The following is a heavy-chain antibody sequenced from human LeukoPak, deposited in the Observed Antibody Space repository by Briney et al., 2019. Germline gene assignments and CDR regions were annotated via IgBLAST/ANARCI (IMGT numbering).Heavy chain of an antibody. J-gene: IGHJ4*02. V-gene: IGHV3-23*01. D-gene: IGHD6-13*01. Sequence: GGSLRLSCAASGFTFSSYAMSWVRQAPRKGLRWVSAISGSGGSTYYADSVKGRFTISRDNSKNTLYLQMNSLRAEDTAVYYCAKDWSIAAAAAPDFDYWGQGTLVTVSS. CDR3: AKDWSIAAAAAPDFDY. CDR1: GFTFSSYA. CDR2: ISGSGGST.